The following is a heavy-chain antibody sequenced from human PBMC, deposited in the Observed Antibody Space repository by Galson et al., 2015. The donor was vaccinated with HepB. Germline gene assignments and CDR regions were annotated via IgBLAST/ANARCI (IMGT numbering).Heavy chain of an antibody. CDR1: GFTFSSYA. D-gene: IGHD3-3*01. Sequence: SLRLSCAASGFTFSSYAMSWVRQAPGKGLEWVSAISGSGGSTYYADSVKGRFTISRDNSKNTLYLQMNSLRAEDTAVYYCAKKPLPERRSGRDMYYFDYWGQVALVTVSS. V-gene: IGHV3-23*01. CDR2: ISGSGGST. CDR3: AKKPLPERRSGRDMYYFDY. J-gene: IGHJ4*02.